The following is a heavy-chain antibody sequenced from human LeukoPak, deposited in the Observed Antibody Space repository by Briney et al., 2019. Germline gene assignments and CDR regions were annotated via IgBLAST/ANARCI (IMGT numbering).Heavy chain of an antibody. CDR2: INSDGSST. CDR3: ARASLYSSGYDY. CDR1: GFTFSNYW. Sequence: GGSLRLSCAASGFTFSNYWMHWVRQAPGKGLVWVSRINSDGSSTRDADSVKGRFTISRDNAKNTLYLQMNSLRAEDTAVYYCARASLYSSGYDYWGQGTRVTVSS. J-gene: IGHJ4*02. D-gene: IGHD6-19*01. V-gene: IGHV3-74*01.